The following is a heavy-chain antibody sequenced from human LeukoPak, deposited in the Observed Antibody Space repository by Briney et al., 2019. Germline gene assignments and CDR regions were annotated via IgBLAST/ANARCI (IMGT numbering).Heavy chain of an antibody. V-gene: IGHV3-48*01. D-gene: IGHD3-22*01. CDR3: ARDLTHKYYYDSSGYYHLGAFDI. CDR2: ISSSSSTI. J-gene: IGHJ3*02. CDR1: GFTFSSYS. Sequence: GGSLRLSCAASGFTFSSYSMNWVRQAPGKGLEWVSYISSSSSTIYYADSVKGRFTISRDNAKNSLYLQMNSLRAEDTAVYYCARDLTHKYYYDSSGYYHLGAFDIWGQGTMVTVSS.